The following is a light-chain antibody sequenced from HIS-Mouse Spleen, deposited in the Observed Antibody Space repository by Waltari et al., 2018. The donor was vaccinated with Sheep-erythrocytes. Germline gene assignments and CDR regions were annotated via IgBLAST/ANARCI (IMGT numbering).Light chain of an antibody. Sequence: QSALTQPRSVSGSPGQSVTISCTGTSSDVGGYNYVSWYQQHPGKAPKPMIYDVSKRPAWFPDRFSGSKSGNTASLTISGLQAEDEADYYCCSYAGSYNHVFATGTKVTVL. J-gene: IGLJ1*01. CDR3: CSYAGSYNHV. CDR1: SSDVGGYNY. V-gene: IGLV2-11*01. CDR2: DVS.